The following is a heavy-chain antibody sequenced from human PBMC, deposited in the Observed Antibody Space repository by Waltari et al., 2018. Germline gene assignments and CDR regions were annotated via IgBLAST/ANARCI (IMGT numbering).Heavy chain of an antibody. J-gene: IGHJ4*02. Sequence: QVQLVQSGAEVRKPGASVTVSCKASGYAFAGYYMHWVRQAPGQGLEWMGWINPNSGGTNYAQKFQGRVTMTRDTSISTAYMELSRLRSDDTAVYYCARDAGYYGSGNYWGQGTLVTVSS. CDR1: GYAFAGYY. CDR2: INPNSGGT. CDR3: ARDAGYYGSGNY. V-gene: IGHV1-2*02. D-gene: IGHD3-10*01.